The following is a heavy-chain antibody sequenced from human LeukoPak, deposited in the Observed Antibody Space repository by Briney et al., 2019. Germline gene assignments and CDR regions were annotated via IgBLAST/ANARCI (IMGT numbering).Heavy chain of an antibody. J-gene: IGHJ4*02. CDR3: AYCSSTRCYKGGIDY. CDR2: IYYSGST. V-gene: IGHV4-59*01. CDR1: GGSISSYY. D-gene: IGHD2-2*02. Sequence: SETLSLTCTVSGGSISSYYWSWIRQPPGKGLEWIGYIYYSGSTNYNPSLKSRVTISVDTSKNQFSLKLSSVTAADTAVYYCAYCSSTRCYKGGIDYWGQGTLVTVSS.